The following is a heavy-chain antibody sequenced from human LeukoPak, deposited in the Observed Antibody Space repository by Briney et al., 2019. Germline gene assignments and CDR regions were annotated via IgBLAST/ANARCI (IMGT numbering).Heavy chain of an antibody. CDR2: INPNSGGT. V-gene: IGHV1-2*02. CDR1: GYTFTGYY. J-gene: IGHJ4*02. Sequence: ASVKVSCKASGYTFTGYYMHWVRQAPGQGLEWMGWINPNSGGTNYAQKFQGRVTMTRDTSISTAYMELSRLRSDDTAVYYCARDSEVLRYFDWLSFRYWGQGTLVTVSS. CDR3: ARDSEVLRYFDWLSFRY. D-gene: IGHD3-9*01.